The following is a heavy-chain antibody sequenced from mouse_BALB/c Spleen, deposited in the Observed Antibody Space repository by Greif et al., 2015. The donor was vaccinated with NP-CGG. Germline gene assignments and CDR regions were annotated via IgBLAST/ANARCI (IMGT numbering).Heavy chain of an antibody. Sequence: DVKLVESGGGLVKPGGSLKLSCAASGFTFSSYAMSWVRQTPEKRPEWVASISSGGSTYYPDSVKGRFTISRDNARNILYLQMSSLRSEDTAMYYCARGGGNFAWFAYWGQGTLVTVSA. CDR1: GFTFSSYA. D-gene: IGHD2-1*01. CDR3: ARGGGNFAWFAY. J-gene: IGHJ3*01. V-gene: IGHV5-6-5*01. CDR2: ISSGGST.